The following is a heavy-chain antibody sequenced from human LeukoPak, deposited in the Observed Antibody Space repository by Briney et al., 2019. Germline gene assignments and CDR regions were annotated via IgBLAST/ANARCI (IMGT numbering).Heavy chain of an antibody. J-gene: IGHJ6*02. D-gene: IGHD3-3*01. CDR1: GYTFTTYG. V-gene: IGHV1-18*01. Sequence: ASVKVSCKASGYTFTTYGISWVRQAPGQGLEWMGWISANNGHTNYAQRLQGRVTMTTDTSTSTAYMEMSSLRSDDTAIYYCARDSGITVFGVVNNYHYGMDVWGQGTTVTVSS. CDR2: ISANNGHT. CDR3: ARDSGITVFGVVNNYHYGMDV.